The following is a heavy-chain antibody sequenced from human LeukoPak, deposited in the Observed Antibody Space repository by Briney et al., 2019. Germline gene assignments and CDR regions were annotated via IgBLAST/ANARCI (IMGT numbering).Heavy chain of an antibody. CDR1: GGSISYYY. CDR2: IYYSGST. V-gene: IGHV4-59*08. J-gene: IGHJ4*02. Sequence: PSETLSLTCTVSGGSISYYYWSWIRLPPGKGLEWIGYIYYSGSTNYNPSLKSRVTISVDTSKNQFSLKLSSVTAADTAVYYCARVTGTFGGVIVNWGQGTLVTVSS. D-gene: IGHD3-16*02. CDR3: ARVTGTFGGVIVN.